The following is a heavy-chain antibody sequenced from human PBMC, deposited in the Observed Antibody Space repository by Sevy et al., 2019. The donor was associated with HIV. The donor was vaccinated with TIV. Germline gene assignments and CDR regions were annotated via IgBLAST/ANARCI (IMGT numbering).Heavy chain of an antibody. Sequence: SETLSLTCTVSGGPISSYYWSWIRQPPGKGLEWIGYIYYSGSTNYNPALKSRVTISVDTSKNQFSLKLSSVTAADTAVYYCARGEYYDFWSGYYINYYYYGMDVWGQGTTVTVSS. CDR1: GGPISSYY. J-gene: IGHJ6*02. CDR3: ARGEYYDFWSGYYINYYYYGMDV. D-gene: IGHD3-3*01. CDR2: IYYSGST. V-gene: IGHV4-59*13.